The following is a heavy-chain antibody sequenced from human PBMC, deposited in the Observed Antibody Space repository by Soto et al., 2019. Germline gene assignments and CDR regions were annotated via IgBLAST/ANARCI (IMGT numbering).Heavy chain of an antibody. CDR3: ASAITSVGASTKGDY. CDR2: ISSDGSVT. CDR1: GFSFSTYC. Sequence: VQLVESGGGLVQPGGSLRLSCAASGFSFSTYCMHWVRQAPGKGTVWVSRISSDGSVTDYAGSVKGRFTISRDNAKNTLYLQMNSLGAEDTAVYYCASAITSVGASTKGDYWGQGTLVTVSS. J-gene: IGHJ4*02. V-gene: IGHV3-74*01. D-gene: IGHD1-26*01.